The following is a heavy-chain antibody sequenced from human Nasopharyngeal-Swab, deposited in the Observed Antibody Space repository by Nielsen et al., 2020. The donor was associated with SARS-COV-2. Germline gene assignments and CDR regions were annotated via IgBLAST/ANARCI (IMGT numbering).Heavy chain of an antibody. J-gene: IGHJ3*02. CDR1: GGSISSYY. Sequence: SETLSLTCTVSGGSISSYYWSWIRQPPGKGLEWIGYIYYSGSTNYNPSLKSRVTISVDTSKNQFSLKLSSVTAADTAVYYCARDSGTRQYYDFWSGYDAYAFDIWGQGTMVTASS. CDR3: ARDSGTRQYYDFWSGYDAYAFDI. D-gene: IGHD3-3*01. CDR2: IYYSGST. V-gene: IGHV4-59*01.